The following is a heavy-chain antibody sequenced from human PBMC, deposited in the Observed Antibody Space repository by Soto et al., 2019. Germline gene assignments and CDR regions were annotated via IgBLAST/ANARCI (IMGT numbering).Heavy chain of an antibody. D-gene: IGHD3-16*01. CDR2: ISAYHGNT. CDR1: GYTFTSYS. CDR3: CLGGDAFDL. J-gene: IGHJ3*01. Sequence: ASGQVSCKVSGYTFTSYSISWVRQAPGQGREWMGWISAYHGNTNYAQKLQGRVTMTTDTSTSTAYMELRSLRSDDTAVYYCCLGGDAFDLWGQGTMGTFSS. V-gene: IGHV1-18*01.